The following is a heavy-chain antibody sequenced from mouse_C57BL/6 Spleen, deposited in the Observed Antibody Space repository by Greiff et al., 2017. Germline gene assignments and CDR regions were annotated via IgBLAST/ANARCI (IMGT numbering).Heavy chain of an antibody. CDR1: GFTFSSYG. D-gene: IGHD3-2*02. CDR3: ARDSSGHTLFFDY. Sequence: VQLKESGGDLVKPGGSLKLSCAASGFTFSSYGMSWVRQTPDKRLEWVATISSGGSYTYYPDSVKGRFTISRDNAKNTLYLQMSSLKSEDTAMYYCARDSSGHTLFFDYWGQGTTLTVSS. CDR2: ISSGGSYT. V-gene: IGHV5-6*01. J-gene: IGHJ2*01.